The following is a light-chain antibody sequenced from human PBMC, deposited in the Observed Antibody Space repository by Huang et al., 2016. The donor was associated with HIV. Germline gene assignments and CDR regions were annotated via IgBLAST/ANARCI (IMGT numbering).Light chain of an antibody. V-gene: IGKV3-20*01. Sequence: EIVLTQSPGPLSLSPGERATLSCRASQTIASNYLAWYQQKPGQAPRLLLYGASSRATGIPDRFSGSGSGTDFTFTISRLEPEDFAVYFCQQYGSSPYTCGPGTKLEIK. CDR3: QQYGSSPYT. J-gene: IGKJ2*01. CDR1: QTIASNY. CDR2: GAS.